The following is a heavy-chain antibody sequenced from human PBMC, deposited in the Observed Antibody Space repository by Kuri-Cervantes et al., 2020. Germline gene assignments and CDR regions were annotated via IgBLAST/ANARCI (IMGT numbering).Heavy chain of an antibody. D-gene: IGHD3-10*01. J-gene: IGHJ3*02. V-gene: IGHV3-30-3*01. Sequence: GGSLRLSCAASGFTFSSYAMHWVRQAPGKGLEWVAVISYDGSNEYYADSVKGRFTISRDNSKNTLYLQMNSLRAEDTAVYYCAREFGRPAQWFREEKAFDIWGQGTMVTVSS. CDR1: GFTFSSYA. CDR2: ISYDGSNE. CDR3: AREFGRPAQWFREEKAFDI.